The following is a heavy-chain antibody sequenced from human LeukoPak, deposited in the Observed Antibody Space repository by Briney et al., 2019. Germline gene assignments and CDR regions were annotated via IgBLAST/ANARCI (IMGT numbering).Heavy chain of an antibody. J-gene: IGHJ3*02. CDR1: GFTFSSYS. CDR3: ARDGDLDAFDI. Sequence: GGSLRLSCAASGFTFSSYSMNWVRQAPGKGLEWVSSISSSSSYIYYADSVKGRFTISRDNAKNSLYLQMNSLRAEDTAVYYCARDGDLDAFDIWGQGTMVTVSS. V-gene: IGHV3-21*01. CDR2: ISSSSSYI.